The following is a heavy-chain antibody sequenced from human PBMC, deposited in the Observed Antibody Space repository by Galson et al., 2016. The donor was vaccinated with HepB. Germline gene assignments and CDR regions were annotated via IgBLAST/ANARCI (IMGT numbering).Heavy chain of an antibody. V-gene: IGHV2-70*01. D-gene: IGHD6-19*01. J-gene: IGHJ4*02. CDR1: GFSLTTLGMC. Sequence: PALVKPTQTLTLTCTFSGFSLTTLGMCVGWIRQPPGKALEWLALIEWDDDKYYSTSLRTRLTISKDTSKNQVVLTMTNMDPVDTATYYCARITSGWYPDYWGQGTLVTVSS. CDR2: IEWDDDK. CDR3: ARITSGWYPDY.